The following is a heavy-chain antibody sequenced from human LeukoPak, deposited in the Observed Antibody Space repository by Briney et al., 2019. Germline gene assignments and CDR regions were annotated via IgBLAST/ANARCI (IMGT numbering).Heavy chain of an antibody. V-gene: IGHV3-30*18. CDR1: GFTFSSYG. CDR3: AKDHLGG. J-gene: IGHJ3*01. CDR2: ISYDGSNK. Sequence: PGRSLRLSCAVSGFTFSSYGMHWVRQAPGKGLEWVALISYDGSNKYYADSVKGRFTISRDNSKNTLYLQMNSLRTEDTAVYYCAKDHLGGGGQGTMVTVSS.